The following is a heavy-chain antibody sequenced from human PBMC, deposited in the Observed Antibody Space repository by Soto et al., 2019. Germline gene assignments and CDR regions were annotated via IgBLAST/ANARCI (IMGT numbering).Heavy chain of an antibody. CDR2: IKQDGSEK. CDR1: GFTFSSYW. Sequence: GSLRLSCAASGFTFSSYWMSWVRQAPWKGLEWVANIKQDGSEKYYVDSVKGRFTISRDNAKNSLYLQMNSLRAEDTAVYYCARDLIRFLEWPNGKSYGMDVWGQGTTVTVSS. CDR3: ARDLIRFLEWPNGKSYGMDV. V-gene: IGHV3-7*01. D-gene: IGHD3-3*01. J-gene: IGHJ6*02.